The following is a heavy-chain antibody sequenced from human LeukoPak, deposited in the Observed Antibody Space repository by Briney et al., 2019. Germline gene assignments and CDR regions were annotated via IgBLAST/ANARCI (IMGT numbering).Heavy chain of an antibody. V-gene: IGHV3-48*03. Sequence: GGSLRLSCAASGFTFSSYEMNWVRQAPGKGLEWVPYISSSVSTIYYADSVKGRFTISRDNAKNSLYLQMNSLRAEDTAVYYCARVGPVAGTYFDYWGQGTLVTVSS. CDR2: ISSSVSTI. CDR3: ARVGPVAGTYFDY. CDR1: GFTFSSYE. D-gene: IGHD6-19*01. J-gene: IGHJ4*02.